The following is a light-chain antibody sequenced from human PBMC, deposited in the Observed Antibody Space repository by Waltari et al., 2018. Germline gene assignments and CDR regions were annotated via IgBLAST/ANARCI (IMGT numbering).Light chain of an antibody. CDR3: QQWNNWPPT. Sequence: DVQMTQSPSSLSASVGDRVIITCRASQNIETSLNWYQQKPGFAPKLLIYSISTLHSGVPSRFSGSRPGTDFTLTISSLEPEDFAVYYCQQWNNWPPTFGQGTTV. V-gene: IGKV1-39*01. CDR1: QNIETS. J-gene: IGKJ1*01. CDR2: SIS.